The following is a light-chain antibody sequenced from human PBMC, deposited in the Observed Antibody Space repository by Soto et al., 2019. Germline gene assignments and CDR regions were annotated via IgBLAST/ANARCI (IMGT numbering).Light chain of an antibody. J-gene: IGKJ2*01. CDR3: QKYNSAPMYT. CDR2: AAS. Sequence: DIQMTQSPSSLSASVGDRVTITCRASQGISNYLAWYQQKPGKVPKLLIYAASTLQSGVPSRFSGSGSGTDFTLTISSLQLEDVATYYCQKYNSAPMYTFGQGTKLEIK. CDR1: QGISNY. V-gene: IGKV1-27*01.